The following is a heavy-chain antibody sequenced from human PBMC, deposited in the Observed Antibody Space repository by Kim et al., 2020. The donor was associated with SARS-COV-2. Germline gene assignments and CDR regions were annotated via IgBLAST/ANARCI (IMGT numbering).Heavy chain of an antibody. Sequence: IGYADSVKGRFTISRDNAKNSLYLQMNSLRAEDTALYYCAKVGLGEAFDIWGQGTMVTVSS. CDR2: I. CDR3: AKVGLGEAFDI. V-gene: IGHV3-9*01. D-gene: IGHD3-16*01. J-gene: IGHJ3*02.